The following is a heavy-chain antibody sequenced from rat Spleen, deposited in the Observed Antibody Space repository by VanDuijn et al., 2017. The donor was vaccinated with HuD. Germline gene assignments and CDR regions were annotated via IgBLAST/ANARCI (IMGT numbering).Heavy chain of an antibody. J-gene: IGHJ3*01. CDR1: GFTFNNYG. V-gene: IGHV5-20*01. CDR3: TTENYWFAY. Sequence: EVQLVESGGGLVQPGRSMKLSCAASGFTFNNYGMAWVRQAPKKGLEWVAYISYDGGDIYYRDSVKGRFTISRDNTKSTLYLQMNSLRSEDTATYYCTTENYWFAYWGQGTLVTVSS. D-gene: IGHD1-10*01. CDR2: ISYDGGDI.